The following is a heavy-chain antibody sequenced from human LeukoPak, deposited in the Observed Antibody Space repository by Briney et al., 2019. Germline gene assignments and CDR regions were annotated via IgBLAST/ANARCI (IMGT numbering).Heavy chain of an antibody. CDR2: IYYSGST. Sequence: SETLSLTCTVSGGSISSSSYYWGWVRQPPGRGLEWVGSIYYSGSTYYNPSLKSRVTISVDTSKNQFSLKLSSVTAADTAVYYCAREGYCTNGVCRPYYYYYMDVWGKGTTVTVSS. CDR1: GGSISSSSYY. V-gene: IGHV4-39*07. D-gene: IGHD2-8*01. J-gene: IGHJ6*03. CDR3: AREGYCTNGVCRPYYYYYMDV.